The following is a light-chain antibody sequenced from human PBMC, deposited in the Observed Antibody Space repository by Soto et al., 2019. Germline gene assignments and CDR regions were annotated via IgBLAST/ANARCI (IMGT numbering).Light chain of an antibody. CDR3: QQYGSSPLT. V-gene: IGKV3-20*01. J-gene: IGKJ4*01. CDR1: QSISSTS. CDR2: GAS. Sequence: VLTQSPATLSLSPGERATLSCRASQSISSTSLAWYQQKPGQAPRLLIYGASTRATGIPARFSGSGSGTDFTLTISRLEPEDFAVYYCQQYGSSPLTFGGGTKVDIK.